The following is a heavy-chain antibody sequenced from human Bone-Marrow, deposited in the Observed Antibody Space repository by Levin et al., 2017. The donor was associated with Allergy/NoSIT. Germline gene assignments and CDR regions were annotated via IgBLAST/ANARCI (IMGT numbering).Heavy chain of an antibody. J-gene: IGHJ6*03. CDR2: ISSGSTYI. D-gene: IGHD3-9*01. CDR1: GFTFTHYS. Sequence: GGSLRLSCAASGFTFTHYSVNWVRQAPGKGLEWVSSISSGSTYIYYADSVKGRFTISRDNAKNSLYLQMNSLRAEDTAVYYCARDSAFDWVNNNYYYYYYMDVWGKGTTVTVSS. CDR3: ARDSAFDWVNNNYYYYYYMDV. V-gene: IGHV3-21*01.